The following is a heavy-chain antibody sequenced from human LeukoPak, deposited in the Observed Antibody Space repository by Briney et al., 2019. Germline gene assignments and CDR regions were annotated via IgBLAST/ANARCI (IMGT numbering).Heavy chain of an antibody. Sequence: GGSLRLSCAASGFTFRTDIMNWVRQAPGKGLEWVAVISKDESYIHYADSVKGRITISRDISTNTLFLQMDSLRVEDTALYYCVRERDGSDVWGQGTTVTVSS. CDR3: VRERDGSDV. J-gene: IGHJ3*01. CDR1: GFTFRTDI. V-gene: IGHV3-30*04. CDR2: ISKDESYI.